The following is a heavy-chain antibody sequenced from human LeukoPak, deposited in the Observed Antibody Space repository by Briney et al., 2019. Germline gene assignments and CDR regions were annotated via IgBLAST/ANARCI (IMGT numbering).Heavy chain of an antibody. CDR3: AREVLDEYSSSSDPDY. J-gene: IGHJ4*02. CDR1: GGTFSSYA. CDR2: IIPILGTA. D-gene: IGHD6-6*01. V-gene: IGHV1-69*05. Sequence: GSSVKVSCKASGGTFSSYAISWVRQAPGQGLEWMGRIIPILGTANYAQKFQGRVTITTDESTSTAYMELSSLRSEDTAVYYCAREVLDEYSSSSDPDYWGQGTLVTVSS.